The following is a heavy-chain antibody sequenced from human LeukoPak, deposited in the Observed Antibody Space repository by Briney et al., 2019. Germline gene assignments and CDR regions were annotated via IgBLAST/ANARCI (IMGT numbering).Heavy chain of an antibody. CDR2: FYHSGNT. CDR1: GGSISGSSYY. J-gene: IGHJ4*02. V-gene: IGHV4-39*02. CDR3: ARGQPLYTDAGSYYSGGFYYLNN. Sequence: TTSETLSLTCTVSGGSISGSSYYWGWIRQPPGKGLEWLGTFYHSGNTYYNPSLKSRLTISVDTSKNNFSLKLTSVTAADTAVYYCARGQPLYTDAGSYYSGGFYYLNNWDQGTLVTVSS. D-gene: IGHD3-9*01.